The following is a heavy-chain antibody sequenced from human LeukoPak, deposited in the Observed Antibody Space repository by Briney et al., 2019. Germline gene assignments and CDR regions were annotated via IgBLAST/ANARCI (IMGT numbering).Heavy chain of an antibody. CDR3: ARVGATKYYFDY. J-gene: IGHJ4*02. CDR2: IYHSGST. Sequence: SETLSLTCTVSGYSIRSGYYWGWIRQPPGKGLEWIGGIYHSGSTYYNPSLKSRVTISVDTSKNQFSLKLSSVTAADTAVYYCARVGATKYYFDYWGQGTLVTVSS. CDR1: GYSIRSGYY. D-gene: IGHD1-26*01. V-gene: IGHV4-38-2*02.